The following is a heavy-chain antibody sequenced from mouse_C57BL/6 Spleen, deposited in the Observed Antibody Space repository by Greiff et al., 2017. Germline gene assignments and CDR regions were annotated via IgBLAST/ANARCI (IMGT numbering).Heavy chain of an antibody. CDR2: INPNNGGT. J-gene: IGHJ4*01. CDR3: ARKRFYAMDY. CDR1: GYTFTDYN. V-gene: IGHV1-18*01. Sequence: EVQLQQSGPELVKPGASVKIPCKASGYTFTDYNMDWVKQSHGKSLEWIGDINPNNGGTIYNQKFKGKATLTVDKSSSTAFMELRSLTSEDTAVYYCARKRFYAMDYWGQGTSVTVSS.